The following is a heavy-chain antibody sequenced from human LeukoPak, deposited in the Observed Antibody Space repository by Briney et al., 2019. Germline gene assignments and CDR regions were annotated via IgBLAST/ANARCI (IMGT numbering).Heavy chain of an antibody. D-gene: IGHD3-10*01. CDR3: ARTRLLWFGENSYNWFDP. J-gene: IGHJ5*02. Sequence: ASVKVSCKASGYTFTNYDINWVRQATGQGLEWMGWMNPNSGNTGYAQKFQGRVTMTRNTSISTAYMELSSLRSEDTAVYYCARTRLLWFGENSYNWFDPWGQGTLVTVSS. CDR2: MNPNSGNT. V-gene: IGHV1-8*01. CDR1: GYTFTNYD.